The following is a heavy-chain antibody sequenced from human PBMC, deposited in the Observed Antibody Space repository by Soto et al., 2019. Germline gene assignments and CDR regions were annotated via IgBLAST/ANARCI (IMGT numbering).Heavy chain of an antibody. Sequence: ASVKVSCKASGYTFTGYYMHWVRQAPGQGLEWMGWINPNSGGTNYAQKFQGWVTMTRDTSISTAYMELSRLRSDDTAVYYWARDFYKGTGDYWGQGTLVTVSS. CDR2: INPNSGGT. D-gene: IGHD1-20*01. J-gene: IGHJ4*02. V-gene: IGHV1-2*04. CDR3: ARDFYKGTGDY. CDR1: GYTFTGYY.